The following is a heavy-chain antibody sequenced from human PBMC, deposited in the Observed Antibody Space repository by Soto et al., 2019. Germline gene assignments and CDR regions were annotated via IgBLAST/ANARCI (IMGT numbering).Heavy chain of an antibody. CDR2: IYYSGST. CDR3: ARQGATMVRGVNYYYYGMDV. Sequence: QLQLQESGPGLVKPSETLSLTCTVSGGSISSSSYYWGWIRQPPGKGLEWIGSIYYSGSTYYNPSLKSRVTISVDTSKNQFSLKLSSVTAADTAVYYCARQGATMVRGVNYYYYGMDVWGQGTTVTVSS. D-gene: IGHD3-10*01. J-gene: IGHJ6*02. V-gene: IGHV4-39*01. CDR1: GGSISSSSYY.